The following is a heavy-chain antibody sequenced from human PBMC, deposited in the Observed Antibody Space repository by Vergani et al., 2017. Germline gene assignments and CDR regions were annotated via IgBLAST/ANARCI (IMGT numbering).Heavy chain of an antibody. D-gene: IGHD6-13*01. Sequence: QVQLVQSGAEVKKPGSSVKVSCKASGATFRSNTISWVRQVPGQGLEWMGRIIPVLGKTKYAQDFQGRLTITADTSTSTAYMELTSLRSQDTAVYYCARGSRAEGGSGPDKWGQGTLVTVSS. CDR2: IIPVLGKT. CDR1: GATFRSNT. CDR3: ARGSRAEGGSGPDK. V-gene: IGHV1-69*08. J-gene: IGHJ4*02.